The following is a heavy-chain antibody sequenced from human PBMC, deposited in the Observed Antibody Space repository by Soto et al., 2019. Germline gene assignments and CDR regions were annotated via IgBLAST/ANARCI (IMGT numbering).Heavy chain of an antibody. CDR3: ARASVVPAAIPPARAFDI. D-gene: IGHD2-2*02. CDR2: IIPIFGTA. Sequence: QVQLVQSGAEVKKPGSSVKVSCKASGGTFSSYAISWVRQAPGQGLEWMGGIIPIFGTAYYAQKVQGRVTITADKSTSTAYMELRSLRSEDTAVYYCARASVVPAAIPPARAFDIWGQGTMVTVSS. J-gene: IGHJ3*02. V-gene: IGHV1-69*06. CDR1: GGTFSSYA.